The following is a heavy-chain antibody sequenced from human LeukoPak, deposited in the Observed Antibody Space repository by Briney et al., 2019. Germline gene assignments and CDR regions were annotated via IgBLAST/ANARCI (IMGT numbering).Heavy chain of an antibody. V-gene: IGHV5-51*01. CDR2: IYPGDSDT. CDR1: GYIFTSYW. CDR3: ARYLPAGYSSGWYLGNYYGMDV. Sequence: GESLKISCKGSGYIFTSYWIGWVRQMPGKGLEWMGIIYPGDSDTRYSPSFQGQVTISADKSISTAYLQWSSLKASDTAMYYCARYLPAGYSSGWYLGNYYGMDVWGQGTTVTVSS. J-gene: IGHJ6*02. D-gene: IGHD6-19*01.